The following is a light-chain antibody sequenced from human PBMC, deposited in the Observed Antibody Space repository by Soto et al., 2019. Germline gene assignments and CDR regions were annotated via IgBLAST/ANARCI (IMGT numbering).Light chain of an antibody. CDR3: QQRSNWPIT. CDR1: QSVSKY. CDR2: DAS. J-gene: IGKJ5*01. V-gene: IGKV3-11*01. Sequence: ILLTQSPPTLSLSPGERATLSCRTSQSVSKYFAGYQQKPGRAPRLLIYDASSRATGIPARFIGSGSGTDFTLTISSLEPEDFAIYYCQQRSNWPITFGQGTRLEIK.